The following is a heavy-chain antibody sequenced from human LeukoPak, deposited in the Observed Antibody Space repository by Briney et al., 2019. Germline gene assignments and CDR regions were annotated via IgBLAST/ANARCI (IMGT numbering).Heavy chain of an antibody. D-gene: IGHD5-24*01. CDR3: ATRWLQSHPWYFDL. V-gene: IGHV1-2*02. J-gene: IGHJ2*01. CDR1: GYTFTGYY. CDR2: INPNSGGT. Sequence: ASVKVSCKASGYTFTGYYMHWVRQAPGQGLEWMGWINPNSGGTNYAQKFQGRVTMTRDTSISTAYMELSRLRSDDTAVYYCATRWLQSHPWYFDLWGRGTLVTVSS.